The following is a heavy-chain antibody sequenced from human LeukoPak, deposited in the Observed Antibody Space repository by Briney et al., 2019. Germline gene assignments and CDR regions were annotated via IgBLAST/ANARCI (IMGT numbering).Heavy chain of an antibody. CDR1: GFTFSSYF. CDR3: AKDIIVVVPAAPTGVDY. D-gene: IGHD2-2*01. J-gene: IGHJ4*02. V-gene: IGHV3-23*01. CDR2: ISGGGDGT. Sequence: AGGSLRLSCAASGFTFSSYFMSWVRQVPGKGLEWVAAISGGGDGTHYPDSVKGRFTISRDNSKNTLYLQMNSLRVEDTAVYYCAKDIIVVVPAAPTGVDYWGQGTLVTVSS.